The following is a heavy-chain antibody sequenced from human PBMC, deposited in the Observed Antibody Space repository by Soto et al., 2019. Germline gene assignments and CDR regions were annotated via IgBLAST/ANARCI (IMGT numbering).Heavy chain of an antibody. Sequence: GASVKVSCKASGGTFSSYAISWVRQAPGQGLEWMGGIIPIFGTANYAQKFQGRVTITADESTSTAYMELSSLRSEDTAVYYCAGGPGYSYCYSEYYYGMDVWGQGTTVTVSS. CDR2: IIPIFGTA. CDR3: AGGPGYSYCYSEYYYGMDV. D-gene: IGHD5-18*01. CDR1: GGTFSSYA. V-gene: IGHV1-69*13. J-gene: IGHJ6*02.